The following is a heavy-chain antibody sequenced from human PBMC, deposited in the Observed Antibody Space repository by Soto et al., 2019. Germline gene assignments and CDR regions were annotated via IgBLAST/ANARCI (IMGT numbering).Heavy chain of an antibody. V-gene: IGHV1-69*12. CDR2: IIPIFGTA. CDR1: GGTFSSYA. Sequence: QVQLVQSGAEVKKPGSSVKVSCKASGGTFSSYAISWVRQAPGQGLEWMGGIIPIFGTANYAQKFQGRVTITADESTSTAYMEVRSLRSEDTAVYYWARHVPAAGYYYGMDVWGQGTTVTVSS. J-gene: IGHJ6*02. CDR3: ARHVPAAGYYYGMDV. D-gene: IGHD2-2*01.